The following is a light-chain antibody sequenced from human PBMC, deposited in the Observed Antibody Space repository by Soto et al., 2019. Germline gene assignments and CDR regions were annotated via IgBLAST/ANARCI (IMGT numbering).Light chain of an antibody. J-gene: IGLJ1*01. CDR3: NSCAGSHNTV. V-gene: IGLV2-8*01. Sequence: QSALTQPPSASGSPGQSVTLSCTGTSSDVGGYNYVSWYQQHPGKAPKLMIYEVSKRPSGVPDRFSGSKSGNTASLTVSGLPAVDEADYYCNSCAGSHNTVFGTGTKLTVL. CDR2: EVS. CDR1: SSDVGGYNY.